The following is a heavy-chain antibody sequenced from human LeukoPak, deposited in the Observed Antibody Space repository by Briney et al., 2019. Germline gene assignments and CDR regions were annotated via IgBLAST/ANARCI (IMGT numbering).Heavy chain of an antibody. CDR3: ARARGPGSGYDP. J-gene: IGHJ5*02. CDR1: GGSISSYY. CDR2: IYHSGST. Sequence: SETLSLTCTVSGGSISSYYWTWIRQPPGQGLEWLGYIYHSGSTYYNPSLKSRVTISVDRSKNQFSLKLSSVTAADTAVYYCARARGPGSGYDPWGQGTLVTVSS. V-gene: IGHV4-59*12. D-gene: IGHD3-22*01.